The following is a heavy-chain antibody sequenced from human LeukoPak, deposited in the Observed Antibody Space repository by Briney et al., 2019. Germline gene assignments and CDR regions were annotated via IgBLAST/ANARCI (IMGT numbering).Heavy chain of an antibody. CDR2: MNPNSGST. CDR1: GYTFTSYD. J-gene: IGHJ4*02. CDR3: ARGEGYSYGSVSDY. D-gene: IGHD5-18*01. V-gene: IGHV1-8*03. Sequence: ASVKVSCKASGYTFTSYDINWVRQATGQGLEWMGWMNPNSGSTGYAQKFQGRVTITRNTSISTAYMELSSLRYEDTAVYYCARGEGYSYGSVSDYWGQGTLVTVSS.